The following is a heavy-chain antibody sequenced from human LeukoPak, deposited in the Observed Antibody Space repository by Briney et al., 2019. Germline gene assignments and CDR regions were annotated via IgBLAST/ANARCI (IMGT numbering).Heavy chain of an antibody. V-gene: IGHV3-43*02. D-gene: IGHD3-22*01. J-gene: IGHJ4*02. CDR3: AKDMVETYYYDSSGYYLDY. CDR2: ISGDGGST. Sequence: GGSLGLSCAASGFTFDDYAMHWVRQAPGKGLEWVSLISGDGGSTYYADSVKGRFTISRDNSKNSLYLQMNSLRTEDTALYYCAKDMVETYYYDSSGYYLDYWGQGTLVTVSS. CDR1: GFTFDDYA.